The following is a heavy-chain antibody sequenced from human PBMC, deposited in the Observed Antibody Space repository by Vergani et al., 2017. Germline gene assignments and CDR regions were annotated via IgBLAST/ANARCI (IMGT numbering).Heavy chain of an antibody. CDR1: GYSFTSYW. Sequence: EVQLVQSGAEVKKPGESLKIFCKGSGYSFTSYWISWVRQMPGKGLEWMGRIDPSDSYTRYSPSFQGQVTISADKSISTAYLQWSSLKASDTAMYYCARRGYSYGPPDYYYGMDVWGQGTTVTVSS. J-gene: IGHJ6*02. CDR2: IDPSDSYT. V-gene: IGHV5-10-1*04. D-gene: IGHD5-18*01. CDR3: ARRGYSYGPPDYYYGMDV.